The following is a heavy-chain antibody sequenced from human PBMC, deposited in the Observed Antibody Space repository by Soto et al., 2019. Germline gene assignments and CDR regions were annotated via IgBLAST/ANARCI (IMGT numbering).Heavy chain of an antibody. D-gene: IGHD2-21*02. CDR1: GFTFSTSA. Sequence: GGSLRLSCATSGFTFSTSAMHWVRQVSGKGLEWIARIRNKANNYATTYAPSVKGRFTISRDDSENTVYLHMNSLKIEDTAIYYCAKQIYGGNSWGQGTLVTVSS. CDR3: AKQIYGGNS. J-gene: IGHJ4*02. CDR2: IRNKANNYAT. V-gene: IGHV3-73*01.